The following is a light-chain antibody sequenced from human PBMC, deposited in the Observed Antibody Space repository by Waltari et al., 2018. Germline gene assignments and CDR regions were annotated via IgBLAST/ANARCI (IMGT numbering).Light chain of an antibody. V-gene: IGLV9-49*01. CDR1: SGYSTYK. CDR3: GADHGSGSNFVVV. Sequence: QPVLTQPPSASASLGASVTLTCTLSSGYSTYKVAWYQQRPGKGPRFVMRVGTGGIVGSKGDGIPDRFSVLGSGLNRYLTIKNIQEEDESDYHCGADHGSGSNFVVVFGGGTKLTVL. CDR2: VGTGGIVG. J-gene: IGLJ2*01.